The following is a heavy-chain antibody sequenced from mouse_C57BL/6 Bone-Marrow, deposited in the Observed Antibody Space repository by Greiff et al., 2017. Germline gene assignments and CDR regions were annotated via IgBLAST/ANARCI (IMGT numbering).Heavy chain of an antibody. CDR3: ARWLLRAMDY. CDR2: ISNLAYSI. V-gene: IGHV5-15*01. CDR1: GFTFSDYG. D-gene: IGHD2-3*01. J-gene: IGHJ4*01. Sequence: EVQGVESGGGLVQPGGSLKLSCAASGFTFSDYGMAWVRQAPRKGPEWVAFISNLAYSIYYADTVTGRFTISSENAKNTLYLEMSSLRSDDTAMYYCARWLLRAMDYWGQGTSVTVSS.